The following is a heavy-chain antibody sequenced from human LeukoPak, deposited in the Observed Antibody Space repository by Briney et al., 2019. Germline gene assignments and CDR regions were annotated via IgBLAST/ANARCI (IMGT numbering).Heavy chain of an antibody. D-gene: IGHD7-27*01. CDR3: ARGNLWVENAFDI. CDR2: MNPNSGDT. J-gene: IGHJ3*02. V-gene: IGHV1-8*01. CDR1: GYTFTSYD. Sequence: GASVKVSCKASGYTFTSYDINWVRQATGQGLEWMGWMNPNSGDTGYAQKFQGRVTMTRNTSISTAYMELSSLRSEDTAVYYCARGNLWVENAFDIWGQGTMVTVSS.